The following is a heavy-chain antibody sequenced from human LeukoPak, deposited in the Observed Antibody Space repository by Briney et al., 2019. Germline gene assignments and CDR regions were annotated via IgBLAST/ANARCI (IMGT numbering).Heavy chain of an antibody. CDR1: GDSVSSNSAA. Sequence: SQTFSLTCAISGDSVSSNSAAWNWIRQSPSRGLEWLGRTYYRSKWYNDYAVSVKSRIIINPDTSKNQFSLQLNSVTPEDTAVYYCASLSSTGWYYFDYWGQGTLVTVSS. V-gene: IGHV6-1*01. J-gene: IGHJ4*02. CDR3: ASLSSTGWYYFDY. CDR2: TYYRSKWYN. D-gene: IGHD6-19*01.